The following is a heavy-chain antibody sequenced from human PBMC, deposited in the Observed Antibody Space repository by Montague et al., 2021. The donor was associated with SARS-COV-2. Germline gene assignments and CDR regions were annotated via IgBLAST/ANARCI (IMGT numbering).Heavy chain of an antibody. CDR1: IGSISRGSYY. CDR3: ARDGDSSGWNGVHWFDH. D-gene: IGHD6-25*01. CDR2: IYTSGST. V-gene: IGHV4-61*02. J-gene: IGHJ5*02. Sequence: TLSLTCTVSIGSISRGSYYWSWIRQPAGKGLEWIGRIYTSGSTNYNPSVKSRVTISVDPSKNQFSLKLSSVTAADTAVYYCARDGDSSGWNGVHWFDHWGQGTLVTVSS.